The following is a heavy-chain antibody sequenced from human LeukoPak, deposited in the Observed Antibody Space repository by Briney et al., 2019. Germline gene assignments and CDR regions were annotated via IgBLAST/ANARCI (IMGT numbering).Heavy chain of an antibody. D-gene: IGHD2-15*01. V-gene: IGHV4-61*02. CDR3: ARVSTLDGIVLDS. J-gene: IGHJ4*02. Sequence: PSETLSLTSTVSGVSISCVNYDWSWLRQPAGKGLYWIGRVYTSGRTNYNPSLRNRVSMSLDTSENQFFLTLNSVTTADTAVYYCARVSTLDGIVLDSWGQGILVTVSP. CDR2: VYTSGRT. CDR1: GVSISCVNYD.